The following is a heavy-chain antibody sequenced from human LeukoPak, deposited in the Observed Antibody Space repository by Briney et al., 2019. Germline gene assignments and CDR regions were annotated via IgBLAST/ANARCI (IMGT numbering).Heavy chain of an antibody. CDR2: IYYSGST. Sequence: SETLSLTCTVSGGSISSSSYYWGWIRQPPGKGLEWIGSIYYSGSTYYNPSLKSRVTISVDTSKNQFSLKLSSVTAADTAVYYCARHGSSWRDYYYYGMDVWGQGTTVTVSS. V-gene: IGHV4-39*01. J-gene: IGHJ6*02. CDR1: GGSISSSSYY. D-gene: IGHD6-13*01. CDR3: ARHGSSWRDYYYYGMDV.